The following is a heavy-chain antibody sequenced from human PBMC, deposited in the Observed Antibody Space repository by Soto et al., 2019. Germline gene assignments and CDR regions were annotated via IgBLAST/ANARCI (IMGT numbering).Heavy chain of an antibody. CDR2: INHSGST. V-gene: IGHV4-34*01. D-gene: IGHD2-15*01. CDR1: GGSFSGYY. J-gene: IGHJ3*02. CDR3: ARTHIIPLYCSGGSCYSTDAFDI. Sequence: SETLSLTCAVYGGSFSGYYWSWIRQPPGKGLEWIGEINHSGSTNYNPSLKSRVTISVDTSKNQFSLKLSSVTAADTAVYYCARTHIIPLYCSGGSCYSTDAFDIWGQGTMVTVSS.